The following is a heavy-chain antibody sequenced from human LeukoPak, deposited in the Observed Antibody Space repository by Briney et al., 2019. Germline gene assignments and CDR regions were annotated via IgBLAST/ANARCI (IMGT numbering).Heavy chain of an antibody. CDR2: IYTSGST. CDR1: GDSISSGSYY. D-gene: IGHD3-10*01. V-gene: IGHV4-61*02. CDR3: ARDYGFGEFL. Sequence: PSETLSLTCTVPGDSISSGSYYWNWIRQPAGKGLEWIGRIYTSGSTNYNPSLKSRVTISVDTSKNQFSLKLSSVTAADTAVYYCARDYGFGEFLWGQGTLVTVSS. J-gene: IGHJ4*02.